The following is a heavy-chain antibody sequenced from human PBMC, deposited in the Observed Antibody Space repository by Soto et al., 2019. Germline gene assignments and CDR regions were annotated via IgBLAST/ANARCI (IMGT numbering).Heavy chain of an antibody. Sequence: ASVKVSCKASGLTFSDSVVQWVRQARGQRPEWIGRIVVGSGNTNLTQKFQQRVTITRDMATSTAYMELSSLRSEDTAVYYCAADVTRYCSGGSCWYFYYGMDVWGQGTTVTVSS. V-gene: IGHV1-58*01. J-gene: IGHJ6*02. CDR1: GLTFSDSV. CDR3: AADVTRYCSGGSCWYFYYGMDV. D-gene: IGHD2-15*01. CDR2: IVVGSGNT.